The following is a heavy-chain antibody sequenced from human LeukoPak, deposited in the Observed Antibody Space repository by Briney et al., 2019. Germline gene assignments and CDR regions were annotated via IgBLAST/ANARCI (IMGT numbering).Heavy chain of an antibody. CDR1: GYTFTSYY. CDR3: ARVFLSRYCSGGSCPFDY. Sequence: ASVKVSWKASGYTFTSYYMHWVRQAPGQGLEWMGIINPSGGSTSYAQKFQGRVTMTRDTSTSTVYMELSSLRSEDTAVYYCARVFLSRYCSGGSCPFDYWGQGTLVTVSS. V-gene: IGHV1-46*01. CDR2: INPSGGST. D-gene: IGHD2-15*01. J-gene: IGHJ4*02.